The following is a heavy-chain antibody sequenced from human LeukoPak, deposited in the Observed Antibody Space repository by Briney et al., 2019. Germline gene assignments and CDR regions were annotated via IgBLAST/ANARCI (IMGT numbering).Heavy chain of an antibody. J-gene: IGHJ1*01. V-gene: IGHV4-4*07. CDR2: IYTSGST. CDR3: ARGDPQYDYDFWSSPEYFQH. D-gene: IGHD3-3*01. Sequence: SETLSLTCTVSGGSISSSYWSWIRQPAGKGLEWIGRIYTSGSTNYNPSLKSRVTMSVDTSKNQFSLKLSSVTAADTAVYYCARGDPQYDYDFWSSPEYFQHWGQGTMVTVSS. CDR1: GGSISSSY.